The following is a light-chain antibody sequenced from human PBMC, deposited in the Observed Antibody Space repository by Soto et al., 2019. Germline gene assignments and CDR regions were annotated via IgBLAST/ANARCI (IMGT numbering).Light chain of an antibody. Sequence: IQMTHSPSSLSASLGDRVTITCRASQDIRSNLDWYQQKPGKAPKLLIYDVSNLQSGVPSRFSGSGSGTDFTLTISSLQPEDFATYYCLQDYNYPLTFGGGTKVDIK. CDR1: QDIRSN. V-gene: IGKV1-6*01. CDR3: LQDYNYPLT. J-gene: IGKJ4*01. CDR2: DVS.